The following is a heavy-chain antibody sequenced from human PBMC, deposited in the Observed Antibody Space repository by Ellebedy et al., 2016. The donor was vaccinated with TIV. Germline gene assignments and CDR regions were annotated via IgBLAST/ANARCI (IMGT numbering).Heavy chain of an antibody. J-gene: IGHJ4*02. V-gene: IGHV3-21*01. CDR3: ARGSGDLPFDY. CDR1: GFTFSSYS. Sequence: GASLKISCAASGFTFSSYSMNWVRQAPGKGLEWVSCISGSGTYIYYADSLKGRFTISRDSAKNSLYLQMNSLRAEDTAVYYCARGSGDLPFDYWGQGTLVTVSS. CDR2: ISGSGTYI. D-gene: IGHD4-17*01.